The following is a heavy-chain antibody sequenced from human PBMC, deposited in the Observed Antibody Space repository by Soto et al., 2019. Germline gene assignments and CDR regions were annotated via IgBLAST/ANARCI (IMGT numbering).Heavy chain of an antibody. J-gene: IGHJ4*02. CDR1: GFTFSSYG. V-gene: IGHV3-33*01. CDR3: ARDEADCSGGSCYPYFDY. CDR2: IWYDGSNK. D-gene: IGHD2-15*01. Sequence: QVQLVESGGGVVQPGRSLRLSCAASGFTFSSYGMHWVRQAPGKGLEWVAVIWYDGSNKYYADSVKGRFTISRDNSKNTLYLQMNSLRAEHTAVYYCARDEADCSGGSCYPYFDYWGQGTLVTVSS.